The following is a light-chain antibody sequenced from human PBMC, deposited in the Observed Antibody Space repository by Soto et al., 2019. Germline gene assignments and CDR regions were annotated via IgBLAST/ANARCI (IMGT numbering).Light chain of an antibody. CDR1: SSNIGSNY. Sequence: QSVLTQPPSASGTPGQRVTISCSGSSSNIGSNYVYWHQQLPGTAPKLLIYRNNQRPSGVPDRFSGSKSGTSVSLAISGLRSEDEADYYCAAWDDSLSGVVFGGGTKLTVL. V-gene: IGLV1-47*01. CDR2: RNN. J-gene: IGLJ2*01. CDR3: AAWDDSLSGVV.